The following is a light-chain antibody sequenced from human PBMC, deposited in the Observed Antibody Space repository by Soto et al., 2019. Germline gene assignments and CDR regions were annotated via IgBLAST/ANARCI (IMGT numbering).Light chain of an antibody. CDR2: EVS. CDR1: SSDVGGYNY. V-gene: IGLV2-14*01. J-gene: IGLJ2*01. CDR3: SSYASDTTVV. Sequence: QSALTQPASVSGSPGQSITISCTGTSSDVGGYNYVSWYQQHPGKAPKLMIYEVSNRPSGVSDSFSGSKSGNTASLTISGLQAEDEADYYCSSYASDTTVVFGGGTKVTVL.